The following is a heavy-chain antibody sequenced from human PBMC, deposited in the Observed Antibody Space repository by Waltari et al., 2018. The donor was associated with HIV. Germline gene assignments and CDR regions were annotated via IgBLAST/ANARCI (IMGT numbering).Heavy chain of an antibody. J-gene: IGHJ4*02. CDR2: IYSSGSA. D-gene: IGHD3-10*01. CDR3: ARYGSGHRHFGY. V-gene: IGHV4-59*01. Sequence: QVQLQESGPGLLKPSETLSLTCSVSGDSMTSYYWALIRQPPGKGLEWIGYIYSSGSASYSPSLQSRLTISVDTSKNQFSLKLSSVTAADTAVYYCARYGSGHRHFGYWGQGTLVIVSS. CDR1: GDSMTSYY.